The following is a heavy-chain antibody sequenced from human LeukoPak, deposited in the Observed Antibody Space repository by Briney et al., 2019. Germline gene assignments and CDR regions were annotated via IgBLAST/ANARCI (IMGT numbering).Heavy chain of an antibody. CDR3: ARDLRDDRSGPFPLDI. Sequence: SETLSLTCTVSGGSISSSSYYWGWIRQPPGKGLEWIGSIYYSGSTYYNPSLKSRVTISVDTSKNQFSLKLSSVTAADTAVYYCARDLRDDRSGPFPLDIWGQGTMVTVSS. J-gene: IGHJ3*02. CDR2: IYYSGST. V-gene: IGHV4-39*07. D-gene: IGHD3-22*01. CDR1: GGSISSSSYY.